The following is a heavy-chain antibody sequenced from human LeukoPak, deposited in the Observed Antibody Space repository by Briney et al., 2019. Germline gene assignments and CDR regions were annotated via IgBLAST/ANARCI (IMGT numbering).Heavy chain of an antibody. J-gene: IGHJ4*02. CDR3: AKDPERWLQLRLGFSD. CDR1: GFIFSNYG. D-gene: IGHD5-24*01. Sequence: PGGSLRLSCAASGFIFSNYGMSWVRQAPGKGLEWVSAIRGNAGTTYYADSVQGRFTIFRDNSKNMLYLQMNSLRVEDTAVYYCAKDPERWLQLRLGFSDWGQGTLVTVSS. V-gene: IGHV3-23*01. CDR2: IRGNAGTT.